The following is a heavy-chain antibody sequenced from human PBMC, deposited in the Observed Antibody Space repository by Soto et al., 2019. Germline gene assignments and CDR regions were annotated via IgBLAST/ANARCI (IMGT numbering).Heavy chain of an antibody. CDR2: IIPIFGTA. CDR1: GGTFSSYA. Sequence: GASVKVSCKASGGTFSSYAISWVRQAPGQGLEWMGGIIPIFGTANYAQKFQGRVTITADESTSTAYMELSSLRSEDTAVYYCARGGLAVDILTGSHGMDVWGQGTTVTVSS. V-gene: IGHV1-69*13. D-gene: IGHD3-9*01. CDR3: ARGGLAVDILTGSHGMDV. J-gene: IGHJ6*02.